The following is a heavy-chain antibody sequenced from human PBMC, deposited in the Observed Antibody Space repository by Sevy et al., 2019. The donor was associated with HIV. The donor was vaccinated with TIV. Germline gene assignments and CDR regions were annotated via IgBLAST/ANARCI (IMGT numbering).Heavy chain of an antibody. CDR2: FSFGCGKI. Sequence: GSLRLSCAAPGFTFSKYSMSWIRQTPGKGLEWVSTFSFGCGKINYADSVKGRFTISRDDSRNTFYLQMNSLRAEDTAIYYCAREGCTKPHDYWGQGTVVTVSS. CDR1: GFTFSKYS. J-gene: IGHJ4*02. V-gene: IGHV3-23*01. D-gene: IGHD2-8*01. CDR3: AREGCTKPHDY.